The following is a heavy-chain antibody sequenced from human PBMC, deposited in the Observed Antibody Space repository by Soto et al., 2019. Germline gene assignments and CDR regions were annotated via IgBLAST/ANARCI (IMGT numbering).Heavy chain of an antibody. CDR1: GFTFDDYA. Sequence: DVQLVESGGGLVQPGRSLRLSCAASGFTFDDYAMHWVRQAPGKGLEWVSGISWNSGSIGYADSVKGRFTISRDNAKNSLYLQMNSLRAEDTALYYCAKEVRRYFDYWGQGTLVTVSS. V-gene: IGHV3-9*01. D-gene: IGHD1-1*01. J-gene: IGHJ4*02. CDR2: ISWNSGSI. CDR3: AKEVRRYFDY.